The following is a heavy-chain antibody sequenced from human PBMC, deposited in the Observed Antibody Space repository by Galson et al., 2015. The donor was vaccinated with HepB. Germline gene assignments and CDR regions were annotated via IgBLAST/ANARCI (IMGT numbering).Heavy chain of an antibody. CDR2: ISAYNGNT. CDR3: ARPLTTVTTPDYYYGMDV. V-gene: IGHV1-18*04. D-gene: IGHD4-17*01. Sequence: SVKVSCKASGYTFTSYGISWVRQAPGQGLEWMGWISAYNGNTNYAQKLQGRVTMTTDTSTSTAYMELRSLRSDDTAVYYCARPLTTVTTPDYYYGMDVWGQGTTVTVSS. J-gene: IGHJ6*02. CDR1: GYTFTSYG.